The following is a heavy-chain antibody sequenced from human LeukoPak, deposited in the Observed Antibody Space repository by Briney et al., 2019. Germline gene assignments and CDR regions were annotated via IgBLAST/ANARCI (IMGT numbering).Heavy chain of an antibody. Sequence: GGSLRLSCAASGFTFSTYAMSWVRQAPGRGLEWVSAISGSSDTTYYADSVKGRFTISRDNSKNTLYLQMNSLRAEDTAVYYCANREGGYTYDPFDYWGQGTLSPSPQ. CDR3: ANREGGYTYDPFDY. V-gene: IGHV3-23*01. CDR1: GFTFSTYA. D-gene: IGHD5-18*01. J-gene: IGHJ4*02. CDR2: ISGSSDTT.